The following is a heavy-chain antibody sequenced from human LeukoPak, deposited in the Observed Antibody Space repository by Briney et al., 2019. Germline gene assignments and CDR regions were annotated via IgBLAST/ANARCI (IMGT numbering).Heavy chain of an antibody. CDR2: IYTSGST. D-gene: IGHD3-22*01. V-gene: IGHV4-59*10. CDR1: GGSFSGYY. J-gene: IGHJ3*02. Sequence: PSETLSLTCAVYGGSFSGYYWSWIRQPAGKGLEWIGRIYTSGSTNYNPSLKSRVTISVDTSKNQFSLKLSSVTAADTAVYYCARMDYYDSSGAFDIWGQGTMVTVSS. CDR3: ARMDYYDSSGAFDI.